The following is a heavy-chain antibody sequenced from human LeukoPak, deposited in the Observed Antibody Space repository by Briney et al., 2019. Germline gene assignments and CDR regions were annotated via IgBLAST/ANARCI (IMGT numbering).Heavy chain of an antibody. CDR1: GGSISSSSYY. V-gene: IGHV4-39*07. D-gene: IGHD6-19*01. CDR2: IYYSGSA. CDR3: ARSKSSVAGFDAFDI. J-gene: IGHJ3*02. Sequence: SETLSLTCTVSGGSISSSSYYWGWIRQPPGKGLEWIGSIYYSGSAYYNPSLKSRVTISVDKSKNQFSLKLSSVTAADTAVYYCARSKSSVAGFDAFDIWGQGTMVTVSS.